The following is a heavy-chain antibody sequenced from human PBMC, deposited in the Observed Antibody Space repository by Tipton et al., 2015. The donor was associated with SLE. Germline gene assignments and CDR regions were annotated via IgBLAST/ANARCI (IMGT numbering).Heavy chain of an antibody. V-gene: IGHV4-59*01. CDR1: GGSISTYY. D-gene: IGHD1-20*01. Sequence: GLVKPSETLSLTCTVSGGSISTYYWSWSRQPPGKGLEWIGYMYDSGSTTYNPSLKSRVTISVDASKNQFSLNLSSVTAADTAVYYCGRHMRYNWNYFDNWGQGALVIVSS. CDR2: MYDSGST. CDR3: GRHMRYNWNYFDN. J-gene: IGHJ4*02.